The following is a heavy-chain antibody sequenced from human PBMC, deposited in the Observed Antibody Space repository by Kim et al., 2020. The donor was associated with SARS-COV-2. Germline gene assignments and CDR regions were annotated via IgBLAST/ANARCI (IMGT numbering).Heavy chain of an antibody. CDR2: ISSSSSYI. Sequence: GGSLRLSCAASGFTFSSYSMNWVRQAPGKGLEWVSSISSSSSYIYYADSVKGRFTISRDNAKNSLYLQMNSLRAEDTAVYYCARWTYYYGSGSYYNVRYYYYGMDVWGQGTTVTVSS. D-gene: IGHD3-10*01. V-gene: IGHV3-21*01. J-gene: IGHJ6*02. CDR3: ARWTYYYGSGSYYNVRYYYYGMDV. CDR1: GFTFSSYS.